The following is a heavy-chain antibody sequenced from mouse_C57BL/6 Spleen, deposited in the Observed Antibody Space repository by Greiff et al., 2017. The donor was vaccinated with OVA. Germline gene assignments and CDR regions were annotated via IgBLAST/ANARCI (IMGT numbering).Heavy chain of an antibody. CDR1: GYTFTSYW. J-gene: IGHJ3*01. CDR3: ARFTYYDYDEAY. Sequence: QVQLQQPGAELVKPGASVKLSCTASGYTFTSYWMHWVKQRPGQGLEWIGMIHPNSGSTNYNEKFKSKATLTVDKSSSTAYMKLSSLTSEDSAVYYCARFTYYDYDEAYWGQGTLVTVSA. CDR2: IHPNSGST. V-gene: IGHV1-64*01. D-gene: IGHD2-4*01.